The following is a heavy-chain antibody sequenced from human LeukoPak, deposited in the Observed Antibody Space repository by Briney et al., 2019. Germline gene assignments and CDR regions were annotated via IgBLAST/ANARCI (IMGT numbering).Heavy chain of an antibody. J-gene: IGHJ4*02. CDR2: IYHSGST. D-gene: IGHD6-19*01. V-gene: IGHV4-30-2*01. CDR3: ARENSGWFFDY. Sequence: SQTLSLTCAVSGGSISSGGYSWSWIRQPPGTGLEWIGYIYHSGSTYYNPSLKSRVTISVDRSKNQFSLKLSSVTAADTAVYYCARENSGWFFDYWGQGTLVTVSS. CDR1: GGSISSGGYS.